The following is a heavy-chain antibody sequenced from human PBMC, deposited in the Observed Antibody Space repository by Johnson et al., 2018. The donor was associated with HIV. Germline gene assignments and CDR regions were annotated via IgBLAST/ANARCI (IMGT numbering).Heavy chain of an antibody. CDR2: ISWNSGSI. D-gene: IGHD6-19*01. CDR1: GFPFSNYG. Sequence: QVQLVESGGGVVQPGRSLRLSCAASGFPFSNYGMHWVRQAPGKGLEWVSGISWNSGSIGYADSVKGRFTISRDNSKNTLYLQMNSLKTEDTAVYYCTTARQQWLGDGFDIWGQGTMVTVSS. J-gene: IGHJ3*02. V-gene: IGHV3-NL1*01. CDR3: TTARQQWLGDGFDI.